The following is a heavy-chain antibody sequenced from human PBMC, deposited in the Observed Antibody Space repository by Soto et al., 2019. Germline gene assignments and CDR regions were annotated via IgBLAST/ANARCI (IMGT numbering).Heavy chain of an antibody. CDR3: ARRPENYNGMDV. CDR1: GYSFTSYW. V-gene: IGHV5-51*01. CDR2: IYPGDSDT. J-gene: IGHJ6*02. Sequence: LXEFLKISLKGFGYSFTSYWIGWVRQIPGKGLEWMGIIYPGDSDTRYSPSFQGQVTISADKSISTAYLQWSSLKASDSAMYYCARRPENYNGMDVWGQGSTVTV.